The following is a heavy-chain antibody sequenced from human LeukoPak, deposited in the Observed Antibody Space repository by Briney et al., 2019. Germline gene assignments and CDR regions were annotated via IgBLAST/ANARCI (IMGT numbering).Heavy chain of an antibody. Sequence: GGSLKLSCGASGFTFSSYWMHWVRQAPGKGLVWVPRINNDGSSTSYADSVQGRFTISRDNAKNTLYLQMNSLRPEDTAVYYCARPDFHTAMFYWFDPWGQGTLVTVSS. CDR2: INNDGSST. CDR1: GFTFSSYW. CDR3: ARPDFHTAMFYWFDP. D-gene: IGHD5-18*01. J-gene: IGHJ5*02. V-gene: IGHV3-74*01.